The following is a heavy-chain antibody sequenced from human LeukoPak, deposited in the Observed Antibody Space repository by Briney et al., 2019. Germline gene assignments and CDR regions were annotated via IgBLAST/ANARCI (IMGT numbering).Heavy chain of an antibody. J-gene: IGHJ4*02. V-gene: IGHV3-30-3*01. CDR1: GFTFSSYA. CDR3: ASSSVPADWLLIDY. Sequence: LRLSCAASGFTFSSYAMHWVRQAPGKGLEWVAVISYDGSNKYYAVSVKGRFTISRDNSKTTLYLQMNSLRVEDTAVYYCASSSVPADWLLIDYWGQGTLVTVSS. D-gene: IGHD3-9*01. CDR2: ISYDGSNK.